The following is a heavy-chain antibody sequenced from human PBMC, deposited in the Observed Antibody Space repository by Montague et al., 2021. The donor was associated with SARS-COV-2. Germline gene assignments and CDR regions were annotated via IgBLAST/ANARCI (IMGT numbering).Heavy chain of an antibody. V-gene: IGHV3-21*01. D-gene: IGHD2-2*01. CDR1: GFTFSVYS. CDR2: VSHGGTYT. Sequence: SLRLSCAASGFTFSVYSMNWVRQSPGKGLEWVSYVSHGGTYTHYADSVKGRFTISRDNAKNPLYLQMNSLRAEDTAVYYCARTWKYHPIDYWGQGTMVTVSS. J-gene: IGHJ4*02. CDR3: ARTWKYHPIDY.